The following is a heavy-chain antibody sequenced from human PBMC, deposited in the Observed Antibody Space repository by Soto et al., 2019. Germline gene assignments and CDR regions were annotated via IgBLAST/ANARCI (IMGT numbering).Heavy chain of an antibody. V-gene: IGHV3-9*01. Sequence: PGGSLRLSCAASGFTFDDYAMHWVRQAPGKGLEWVSGINWKSGNIGYADSVKGRFTISRDNAKSSLYLHMNSLRPEDTALYYCAKDLSVGIVLSGTLDFWGQGTLVTVSS. CDR2: INWKSGNI. CDR1: GFTFDDYA. CDR3: AKDLSVGIVLSGTLDF. D-gene: IGHD6-19*01. J-gene: IGHJ4*02.